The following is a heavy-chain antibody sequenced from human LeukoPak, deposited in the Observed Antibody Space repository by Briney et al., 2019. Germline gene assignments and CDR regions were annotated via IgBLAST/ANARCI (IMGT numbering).Heavy chain of an antibody. CDR3: AKSFLD. J-gene: IGHJ4*02. V-gene: IGHV3-48*03. Sequence: GGSLRLSCAASGSTFSSYEMNWVRQAPGRGLEWVSHISSGGSTIYYADSVKGRFTISRDNAKNSLYLQMNSLRAEDTAVYYCAKSFLDWGQGTLVTVSS. CDR2: ISSGGSTI. D-gene: IGHD3-3*01. CDR1: GSTFSSYE.